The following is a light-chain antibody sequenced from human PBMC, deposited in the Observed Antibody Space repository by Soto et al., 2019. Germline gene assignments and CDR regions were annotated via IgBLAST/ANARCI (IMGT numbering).Light chain of an antibody. J-gene: IGKJ5*01. Sequence: DIQITQSPSCLSASLGDRVTITCRASQTISNYLNWYQQKSGRAPELLVYAASNLQSGVPSRFTGSGSGTHFTLTISGLEPADFATYFCQQSYNTPITFGQGTRLEIK. CDR2: AAS. V-gene: IGKV1-39*01. CDR3: QQSYNTPIT. CDR1: QTISNY.